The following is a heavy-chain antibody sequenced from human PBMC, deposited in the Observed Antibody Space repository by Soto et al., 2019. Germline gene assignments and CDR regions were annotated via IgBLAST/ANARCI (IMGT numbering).Heavy chain of an antibody. J-gene: IGHJ6*02. V-gene: IGHV1-24*01. D-gene: IGHD5-12*01. CDR1: GYTLTELS. CDR2: FDPEDGET. CDR3: ATGWLRLRNYYYYGMDV. Sequence: ASVKVSCKVSGYTLTELSMHWVRQAPGKGLEWMGGFDPEDGETIYAQKFQGRVTMTEDTSTDTAYMELSSLRSEDTAVYYCATGWLRLRNYYYYGMDVPGQLTTVTVSS.